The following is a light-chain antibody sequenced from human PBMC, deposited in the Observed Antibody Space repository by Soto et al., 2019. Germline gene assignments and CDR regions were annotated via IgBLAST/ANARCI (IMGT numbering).Light chain of an antibody. J-gene: IGKJ5*01. Sequence: DLQMTQSPSSLSASVGDRVTITCQASQDISNYLNWYQQKPGKAPKLLIYDASNLETGVPSRFSGSGSGTDFTFTISSLQPEDIATYYCQQYDNLPYFGQGTRLEIK. V-gene: IGKV1-33*01. CDR3: QQYDNLPY. CDR2: DAS. CDR1: QDISNY.